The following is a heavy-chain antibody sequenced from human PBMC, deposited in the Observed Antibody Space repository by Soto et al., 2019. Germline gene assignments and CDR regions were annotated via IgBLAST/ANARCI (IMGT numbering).Heavy chain of an antibody. CDR1: GLTLRNHW. Sequence: EAQLVESGGGLVQPGGSLRLSCAASGLTLRNHWMHWVRQTPGKGLVWVSGMNTWGTATYYADSVKGRFTISRDNAKNTLYLEMNSLRAEGTAVYYCGGVFDFWGRGTLVTVSS. CDR2: MNTWGTAT. V-gene: IGHV3-74*01. CDR3: GGVFDF. J-gene: IGHJ2*01.